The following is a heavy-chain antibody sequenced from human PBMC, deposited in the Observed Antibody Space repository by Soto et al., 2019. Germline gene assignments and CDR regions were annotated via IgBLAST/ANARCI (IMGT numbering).Heavy chain of an antibody. CDR2: IIPIFGTA. D-gene: IGHD3-22*01. Sequence: QVQLVQSGAEVKKPGSSVKVSCKASGGTFSSYAISWVRQAPGQGREWMGGIIPIFGTANYAQKFQGRVTITADESTSTAYMELSSLRSEDTAVYYCARAPSSYYYDSSGYYNYWGQGTLVTVSS. CDR3: ARAPSSYYYDSSGYYNY. CDR1: GGTFSSYA. J-gene: IGHJ4*02. V-gene: IGHV1-69*01.